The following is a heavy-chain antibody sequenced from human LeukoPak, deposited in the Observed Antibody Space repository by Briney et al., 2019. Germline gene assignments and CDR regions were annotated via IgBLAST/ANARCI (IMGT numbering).Heavy chain of an antibody. V-gene: IGHV4-34*01. CDR2: INHSGST. CDR1: GGSFSGYY. J-gene: IGHJ4*02. CDR3: ARGDRVCSSSSSGLIDY. Sequence: SETLSLTCAVYGGSFSGYYWSWIRQPPGKGLEWIGEINHSGSTNYNPSLKSRVTISVDTSKNQFSLKLSSVTAADTAVYYCARGDRVCSSSSSGLIDYWGQGTLVTVSS. D-gene: IGHD6-6*01.